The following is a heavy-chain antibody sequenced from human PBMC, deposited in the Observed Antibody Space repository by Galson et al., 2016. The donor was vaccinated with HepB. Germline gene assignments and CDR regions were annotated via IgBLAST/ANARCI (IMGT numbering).Heavy chain of an antibody. CDR3: VSGEVGGK. CDR2: ISHGGTKK. J-gene: IGHJ4*02. Sequence: SLRLSCAASGFTFSRYGIHWVRQAPGKGLEWVALISHGGTKKNYADSVKGRFTISRDNSKKTLYLQMNSLRAEDTAVYHCVSGEVGGKWGQGTLVTVSS. V-gene: IGHV3-30*03. CDR1: GFTFSRYG. D-gene: IGHD1-26*01.